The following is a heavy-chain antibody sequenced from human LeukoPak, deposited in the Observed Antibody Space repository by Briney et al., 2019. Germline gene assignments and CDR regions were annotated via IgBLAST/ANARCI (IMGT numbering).Heavy chain of an antibody. Sequence: SETLSLTCTVSGGSISSYYWSWIRQPPGKGLEWIGYIYHSGSTNYNPSLKSRVTISVDTSKNQFSLKLSSVTAADTAVYYCARTMVRGVSPYGMDVWGQGTTVTVSS. J-gene: IGHJ6*02. D-gene: IGHD3-10*01. CDR1: GGSISSYY. CDR2: IYHSGST. CDR3: ARTMVRGVSPYGMDV. V-gene: IGHV4-59*08.